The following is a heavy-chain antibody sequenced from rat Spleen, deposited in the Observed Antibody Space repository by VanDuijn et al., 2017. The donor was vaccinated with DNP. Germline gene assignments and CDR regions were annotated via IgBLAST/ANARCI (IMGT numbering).Heavy chain of an antibody. CDR1: GLTFSDSN. CDR3: ARGSTSIYWYFDF. CDR2: ISYEGSST. Sequence: EVHLVESGGGLVQPGRSLKLSCAASGLTFSDSNMAWVRQAPKKGLEWVATISYEGSSTYYPDSVKGRFTVSRDDAKSSLSLQMNSLKSEDTATYYCARGSTSIYWYFDFWGPGTMVTVSS. D-gene: IGHD3-1*01. V-gene: IGHV5-7*01. J-gene: IGHJ1*01.